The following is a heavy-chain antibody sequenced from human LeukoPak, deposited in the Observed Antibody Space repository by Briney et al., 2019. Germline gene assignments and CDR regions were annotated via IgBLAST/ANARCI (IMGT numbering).Heavy chain of an antibody. J-gene: IGHJ4*02. CDR1: GFTFSSYG. V-gene: IGHV3-30*18. CDR3: AKGGGDYSSGWYLDY. D-gene: IGHD6-19*01. CDR2: ISYDGSNK. Sequence: PGGSLRLSCAASGFTFSSYGMHWVRQAPGKGLEWVAVISYDGSNKYYADSVKGRFTISRDNSKNTLYLQMNSLRAEDTAVYYCAKGGGDYSSGWYLDYWGQGTLVTVSS.